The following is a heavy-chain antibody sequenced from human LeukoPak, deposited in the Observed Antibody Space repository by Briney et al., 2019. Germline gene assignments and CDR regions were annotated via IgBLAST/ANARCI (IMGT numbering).Heavy chain of an antibody. CDR1: GYTFTSYG. CDR3: ARHLPHYYYYMDV. V-gene: IGHV1-2*02. CDR2: INPNSGGT. J-gene: IGHJ6*03. Sequence: GASVKVSCKASGYTFTSYGISWVRQAPGQGLEWMGWINPNSGGTNYAQKFQGRVTMTRDTSISTAYMELSRLRSDDTAVYYCARHLPHYYYYMDVWGKGTTVTISS.